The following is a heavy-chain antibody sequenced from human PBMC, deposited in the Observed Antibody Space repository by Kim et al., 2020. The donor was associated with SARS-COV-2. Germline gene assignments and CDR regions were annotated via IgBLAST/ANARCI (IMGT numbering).Heavy chain of an antibody. J-gene: IGHJ5*02. D-gene: IGHD1-1*01. CDR3: AGTTGGWFDP. CDR2: ISYSGST. Sequence: SETLSLTCTVSGGSISSSSYYWGWVRQPPGKGLEWIGSISYSGSTYYNPSLKSRVSISVDTSKNQFSLKLSSVTAADTAVYYCAGTTGGWFDPWGQGTLV. V-gene: IGHV4-39*07. CDR1: GGSISSSSYY.